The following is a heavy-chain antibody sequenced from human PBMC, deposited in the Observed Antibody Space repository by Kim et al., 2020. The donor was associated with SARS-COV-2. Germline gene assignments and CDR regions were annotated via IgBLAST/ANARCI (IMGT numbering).Heavy chain of an antibody. D-gene: IGHD2-21*01. CDR3: LKGGWGWIWDY. Sequence: GGSLRLSCTTSGFTFTGHAMSWVRQAPGKGLEWVSSIVGSDGTTYYVDSVKGRFSISRDDSKNTLYLHMSGLRADDTATYYCLKGGWGWIWDYWGQGALVTVSS. CDR1: GFTFTGHA. J-gene: IGHJ4*02. V-gene: IGHV3-23*01. CDR2: IVGSDGTT.